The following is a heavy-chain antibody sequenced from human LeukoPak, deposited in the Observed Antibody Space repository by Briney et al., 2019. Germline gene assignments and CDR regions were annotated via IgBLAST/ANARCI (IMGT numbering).Heavy chain of an antibody. Sequence: GGSLRLSCSASGFSFSTYAMTWVRQAPGRGLEWVSTIGSRGSDTYYADSVKGRFTISRDNSKNTLYLQMNSLRAEDTAVYYCAKGGNPDYWGQGTLVTVSS. D-gene: IGHD1-26*01. CDR1: GFSFSTYA. J-gene: IGHJ4*02. CDR2: IGSRGSDT. CDR3: AKGGNPDY. V-gene: IGHV3-23*01.